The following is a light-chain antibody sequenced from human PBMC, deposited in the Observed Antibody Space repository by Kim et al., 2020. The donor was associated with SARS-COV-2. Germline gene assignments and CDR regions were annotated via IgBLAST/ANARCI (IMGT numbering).Light chain of an antibody. CDR2: GAS. J-gene: IGKJ4*01. Sequence: ASVGDRVTITCRASQDIGKWLAWYQQKPGKAPKLLINGASNLQRGVTSRFSGSGSGTEFTLTISSLEPEDFATFYCQQSDSFPLTFGGGTKVDIK. V-gene: IGKV1D-12*01. CDR1: QDIGKW. CDR3: QQSDSFPLT.